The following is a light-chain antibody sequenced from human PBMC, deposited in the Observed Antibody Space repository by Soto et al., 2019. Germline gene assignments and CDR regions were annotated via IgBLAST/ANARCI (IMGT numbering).Light chain of an antibody. CDR1: SASVLTSYY. V-gene: IGLV8-61*01. CDR2: STN. Sequence: QAVVSQEPSFSVSPGETVTLTCGLTSASVLTSYYPSWYQQTPGQAPRTLIYSTNIRSSGVPDRFSGSILGNKAALTITGAQADDESDYYCAAWDDRLSGAVFGGGTQLTVL. J-gene: IGLJ7*01. CDR3: AAWDDRLSGAV.